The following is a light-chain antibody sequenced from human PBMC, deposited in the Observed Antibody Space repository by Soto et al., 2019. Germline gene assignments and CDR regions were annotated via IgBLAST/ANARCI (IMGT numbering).Light chain of an antibody. Sequence: EIVLTQSPGTLSLSPGEIATLYFSASQSVSGDYLAWYQQKPGQAPRLLIYSASSRATGIPDRFSGSGSGTDFTLTISRLEPEDFAVYYCQQYGYSLGLACGGGTKVDIK. CDR3: QQYGYSLGLA. V-gene: IGKV3-20*01. J-gene: IGKJ4*01. CDR2: SAS. CDR1: QSVSGDY.